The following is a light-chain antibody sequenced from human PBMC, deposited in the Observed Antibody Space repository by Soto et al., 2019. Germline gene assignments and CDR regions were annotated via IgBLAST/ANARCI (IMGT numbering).Light chain of an antibody. V-gene: IGKV1-5*01. J-gene: IGKJ1*01. CDR3: QKYNSFWT. CDR2: EAS. Sequence: DIQMTQSPATLSASVGDRVTITCRASQSISGWLAWYQQKPGTAPKLLIYEASNLESGVPSRFSGSGSGTEFTLTISSLQPEDFATYYCQKYNSFWTFGQGTKVDIK. CDR1: QSISGW.